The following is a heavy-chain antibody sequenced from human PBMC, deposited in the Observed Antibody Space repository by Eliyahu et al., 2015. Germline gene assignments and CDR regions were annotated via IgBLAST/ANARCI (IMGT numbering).Heavy chain of an antibody. CDR2: IXGSGGST. CDR1: GFXFSSFA. D-gene: IGHD1-26*01. V-gene: IGHV3-23*01. Sequence: EVQLLESGGGLVQPGGSLRLXCAASGFXFSSFAMXWXRQAPGKGLEWVSAIXGSGGSTYYADSVKGRFTISRDNSKNTLYLQMNSLRAEDTAVYYCAKVGGGSYYSTLDPWGQGTLVTVSS. J-gene: IGHJ5*02. CDR3: AKVGGGSYYSTLDP.